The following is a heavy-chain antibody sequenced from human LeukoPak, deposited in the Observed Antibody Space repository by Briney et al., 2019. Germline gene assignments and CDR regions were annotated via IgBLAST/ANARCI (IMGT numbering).Heavy chain of an antibody. V-gene: IGHV4-59*08. CDR2: IYYSGST. D-gene: IGHD1-26*01. Sequence: PSETLSLTCTVSGGSISSYYWSWIRQPPGRGLEWIGYIYYSGSTKYNPSLKSRVTISVDTSKNQFSLKLSSVTAADTAVYYCARQLTGSYEHDSWGQGTLVTVSS. J-gene: IGHJ4*02. CDR1: GGSISSYY. CDR3: ARQLTGSYEHDS.